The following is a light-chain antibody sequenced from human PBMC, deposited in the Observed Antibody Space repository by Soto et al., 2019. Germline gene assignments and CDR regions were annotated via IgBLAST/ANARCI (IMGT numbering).Light chain of an antibody. CDR3: QQRSNWPRGT. V-gene: IGKV3-11*01. Sequence: PGERATLSCRASQSVSSYLAWYQQKPGQAPRLLIYDASNRATGIPARFSGSGSGTDFTLTISSLEPEDFAVYYCQQRSNWPRGTFGQGTKLEIK. CDR2: DAS. J-gene: IGKJ2*01. CDR1: QSVSSY.